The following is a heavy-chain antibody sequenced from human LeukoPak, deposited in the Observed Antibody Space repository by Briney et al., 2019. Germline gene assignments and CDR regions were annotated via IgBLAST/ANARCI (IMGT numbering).Heavy chain of an antibody. Sequence: ASVKVSCKASGYTFTGHYMHWVRQAPGQGLEWIGWINPNSGGTNYAQKFQGRVTMTRDTSISTAYMELSRLRSDDTAVYYCARMGGRSGRNWFDPWGQGTLVTVSS. CDR3: ARMGGRSGRNWFDP. D-gene: IGHD3-10*01. CDR1: GYTFTGHY. CDR2: INPNSGGT. V-gene: IGHV1-2*02. J-gene: IGHJ5*02.